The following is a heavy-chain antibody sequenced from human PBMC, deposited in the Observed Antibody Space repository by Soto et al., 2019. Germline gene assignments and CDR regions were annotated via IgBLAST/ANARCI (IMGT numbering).Heavy chain of an antibody. CDR3: AREGYSSSSLFDY. CDR1: GFTFSSYA. Sequence: GGSLRLSCAASGFTFSSYAMSWVRQAPGKGLEWVSAISGSGGSTYYADSVKGRFTISRDNSKNTLYLQMNSLRDEDTAVYYCAREGYSSSSLFDYWGQGTLVTVSS. D-gene: IGHD6-6*01. CDR2: ISGSGGST. V-gene: IGHV3-23*01. J-gene: IGHJ4*02.